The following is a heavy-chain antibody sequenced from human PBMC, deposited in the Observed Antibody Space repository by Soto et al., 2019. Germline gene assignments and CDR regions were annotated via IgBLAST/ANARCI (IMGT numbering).Heavy chain of an antibody. V-gene: IGHV1-3*01. Sequence: ASVKVSCKASGYTFTSYAMHWVRQAPGQRLEWMGWINAGNGNTKYSQKFQGRVTITRDTSASTAYMELSSLRSEDTAVYYCARDIYYDILTGYSSLGFDPWGQGTLVTVSS. CDR2: INAGNGNT. CDR3: ARDIYYDILTGYSSLGFDP. J-gene: IGHJ5*02. D-gene: IGHD3-9*01. CDR1: GYTFTSYA.